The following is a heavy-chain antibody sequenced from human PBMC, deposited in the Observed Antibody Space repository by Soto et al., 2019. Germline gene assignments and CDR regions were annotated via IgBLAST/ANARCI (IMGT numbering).Heavy chain of an antibody. Sequence: SETLSLTCTVSGGSVSSGSYYWSWIRQPPGKGLEWIGYIYYSGSTNYNPSLKSRVTISVDTSKNQFSLKLSSVTAADTAVYYCARGIQLWSGVDYWGQGTLVTSPQ. J-gene: IGHJ4*02. CDR3: ARGIQLWSGVDY. D-gene: IGHD5-18*01. CDR2: IYYSGST. CDR1: GGSVSSGSYY. V-gene: IGHV4-61*01.